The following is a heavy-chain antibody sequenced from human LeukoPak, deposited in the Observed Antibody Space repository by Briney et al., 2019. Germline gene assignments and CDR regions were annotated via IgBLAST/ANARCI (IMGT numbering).Heavy chain of an antibody. CDR3: ATTGTGTTLRY. CDR1: GYTVTSYG. CDR2: ISAYNGNT. D-gene: IGHD1-1*01. J-gene: IGHJ4*02. Sequence: ASVKVSCKASGYTVTSYGFSWVRQAPGQGLEWMGWISAYNGNTNYAQKFQGRVTLTTDTSTTTAYMELRSLRSDDTAMYYCATTGTGTTLRYWGQGTLVTASS. V-gene: IGHV1-18*01.